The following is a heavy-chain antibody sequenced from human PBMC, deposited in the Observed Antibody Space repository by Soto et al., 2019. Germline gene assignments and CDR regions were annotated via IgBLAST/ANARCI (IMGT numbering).Heavy chain of an antibody. D-gene: IGHD6-13*01. Sequence: SETLSLSCAFYGGSFSCYYLSLIRQPPGKGLEWIGEINHSGSTNYNPSLKSRVTISVDTSKNQFSLKLSSVTAADTAVYYCAKLAAAGPTNYYYYGMDVWGQGTTVTVSS. CDR1: GGSFSCYY. J-gene: IGHJ6*02. CDR3: AKLAAAGPTNYYYYGMDV. V-gene: IGHV4-34*01. CDR2: INHSGST.